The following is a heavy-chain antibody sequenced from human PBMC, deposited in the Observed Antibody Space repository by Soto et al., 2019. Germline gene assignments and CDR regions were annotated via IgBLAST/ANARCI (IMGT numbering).Heavy chain of an antibody. V-gene: IGHV4-4*07. D-gene: IGHD2-21*01. CDR2: IYTSGST. CDR3: ARVVDVRPATYSGMDV. CDR1: GASISSYF. Sequence: SETLSLTCTVSGASISSYFWSWIRQPAGKGLEWIGRIYTSGSTDYNPSLESRVTMSVDTSKKQVSLKLTSVTAADTAIYYCARVVDVRPATYSGMDVWGPGTRVTVSS. J-gene: IGHJ6*02.